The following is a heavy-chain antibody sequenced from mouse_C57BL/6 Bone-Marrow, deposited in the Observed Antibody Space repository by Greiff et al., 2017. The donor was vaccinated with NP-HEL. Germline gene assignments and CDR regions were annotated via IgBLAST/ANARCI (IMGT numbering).Heavy chain of an antibody. J-gene: IGHJ1*03. V-gene: IGHV5-16*01. Sequence: DVMLVESEGGLVQPGSSMKLSCTASGFTFSDYYMAWVRQVPEKGLEWVANINYDGSSTYYLDSLKSRFIISRDNAKNILYLQMSSLKSEDTATYYCARLLQYFDVWGTGTTVTVSS. CDR1: GFTFSDYY. CDR2: INYDGSST. CDR3: ARLLQYFDV.